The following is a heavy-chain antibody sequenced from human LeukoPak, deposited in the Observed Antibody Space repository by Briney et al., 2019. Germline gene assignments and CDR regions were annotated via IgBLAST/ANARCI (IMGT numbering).Heavy chain of an antibody. CDR1: GFTFSNYW. CDR2: IKTDGSEK. V-gene: IGHV3-7*01. Sequence: PGGSLRLSCEGSGFTFSNYWMGWVRQAPGKGLQWVANIKTDGSEKYYVDSVKGRFTISRDNAKNSLYLQMNSLRAEDTAVYYCARRGNYDILTGYYNPYYFDYWGQGTLVTVSS. J-gene: IGHJ4*02. D-gene: IGHD3-9*01. CDR3: ARRGNYDILTGYYNPYYFDY.